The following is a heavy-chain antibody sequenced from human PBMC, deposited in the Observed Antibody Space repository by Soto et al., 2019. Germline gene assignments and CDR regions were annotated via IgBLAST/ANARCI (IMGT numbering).Heavy chain of an antibody. CDR3: ARHCSSTSCSTYYYYYGMDV. CDR1: GGTFSSYA. CDR2: IIPIFGTA. J-gene: IGHJ6*02. D-gene: IGHD2-2*01. V-gene: IGHV1-69*01. Sequence: QVQLVQSGAEVKKPGSSVKVSCKASGGTFSSYAISWVRQAPGQGLEWMGGIIPIFGTANYAQKFQGRVTITAAESTSTASMELRGLRSEDTAVYYCARHCSSTSCSTYYYYYGMDVWGQGTRSPSP.